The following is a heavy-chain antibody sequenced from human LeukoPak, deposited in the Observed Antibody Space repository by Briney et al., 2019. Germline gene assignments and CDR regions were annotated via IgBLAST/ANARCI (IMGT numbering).Heavy chain of an antibody. J-gene: IGHJ2*01. CDR3: ASGYSYGLYWYFDL. CDR2: IYYSGST. V-gene: IGHV4-39*01. Sequence: SETLSLTCTVSGGSLSSSSYYWGWIRQPPGKGLEWIGSIYYSGSTYYNPSLKSRVTISVDTSKNQFSLKLSSVTAADTAVYYCASGYSYGLYWYFDLWGRGTLVTVSS. D-gene: IGHD5-18*01. CDR1: GGSLSSSSYY.